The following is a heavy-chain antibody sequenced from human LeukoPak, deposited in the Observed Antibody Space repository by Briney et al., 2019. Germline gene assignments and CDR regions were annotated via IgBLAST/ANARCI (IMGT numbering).Heavy chain of an antibody. J-gene: IGHJ3*02. D-gene: IGHD3-22*01. Sequence: SETLSLTCAVYGGSFSGYYWSWIRQPPGKGLEWIGEINHSGSTNYNPSLKSRVTISVDTSKNQFSLKLSSVTAADTAVYYCATAYYYDSSGYIQHAFDIWGQGTMVTVSS. CDR3: ATAYYYDSSGYIQHAFDI. CDR2: INHSGST. V-gene: IGHV4-34*01. CDR1: GGSFSGYY.